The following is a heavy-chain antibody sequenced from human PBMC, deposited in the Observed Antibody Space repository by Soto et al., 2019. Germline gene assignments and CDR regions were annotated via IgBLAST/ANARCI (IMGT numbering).Heavy chain of an antibody. CDR1: GYTFTSYG. V-gene: IGHV1-18*01. J-gene: IGHJ3*02. Sequence: ASVKVSCKASGYTFTSYGISWVRQAPGQGLEWMGWISAYNGNTNYAQKLQGRVTMTTDTSTSTAYMELRSLRSDDTAVYYCARRLWQLVRTVAFDIWGQGTMATVSS. CDR2: ISAYNGNT. CDR3: ARRLWQLVRTVAFDI. D-gene: IGHD6-6*01.